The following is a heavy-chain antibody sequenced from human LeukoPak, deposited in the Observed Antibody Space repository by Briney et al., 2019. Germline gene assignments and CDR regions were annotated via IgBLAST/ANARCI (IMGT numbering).Heavy chain of an antibody. CDR1: GGSFSGYY. CDR2: INHSGST. J-gene: IGHJ4*02. Sequence: SETLSLTCAVYGGSFSGYYWSWIRQPPGKGLEWIGEINHSGSTNYNPSLKSRVTISVDTSKNQFSLKLSSVTAADTAVYYCARVSSNVDYWGQGTLVTVSS. CDR3: ARVSSNVDY. V-gene: IGHV4-34*01.